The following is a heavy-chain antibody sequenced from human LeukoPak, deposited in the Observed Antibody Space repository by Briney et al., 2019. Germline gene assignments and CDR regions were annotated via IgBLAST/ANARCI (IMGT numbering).Heavy chain of an antibody. CDR1: GGSISSYY. CDR2: IYYSGST. D-gene: IGHD5-18*01. CDR3: ARVDTAMDLFDY. J-gene: IGHJ4*02. Sequence: PSETLSLTCTVSGGSISSYYWSWIRQPPGKGLEWIGYIYYSGSTNYNPSLKSRVTISVDTSKNQFSLKLSSVTAADTAVYYCARVDTAMDLFDYWGQGTLVTVSS. V-gene: IGHV4-59*08.